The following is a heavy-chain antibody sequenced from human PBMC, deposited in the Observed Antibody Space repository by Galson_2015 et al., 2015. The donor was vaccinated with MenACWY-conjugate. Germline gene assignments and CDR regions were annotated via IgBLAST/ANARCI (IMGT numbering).Heavy chain of an antibody. CDR3: AKDQGYGDFDY. D-gene: IGHD5-18*01. Sequence: SLRLSCAASGLTLSSCAMSWARQAPGRGLEWVAGISGSGAGTYYADSVKGRFTISRDNSKNTLFLQMNSLGAEDTAVYYCAKDQGYGDFDYWGQGTLVTVSS. V-gene: IGHV3-23*01. CDR2: ISGSGAGT. CDR1: GLTLSSCA. J-gene: IGHJ4*02.